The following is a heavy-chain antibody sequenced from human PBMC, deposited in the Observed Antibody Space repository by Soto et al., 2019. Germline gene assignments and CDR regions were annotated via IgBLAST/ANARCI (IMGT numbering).Heavy chain of an antibody. CDR3: ARQNKYSSSSHYRGEIAADQEYNWFDP. CDR1: GYSFTSYW. Sequence: PGESLKISCKGSGYSFTSYWISWVRQMPGKGLEWMGRIDPSDSYTNYSPSFQGHVTISADKSISTAYLQWSSLKASDTAMYYCARQNKYSSSSHYRGEIAADQEYNWFDPWGQGTLVTVSS. D-gene: IGHD6-6*01. J-gene: IGHJ5*02. V-gene: IGHV5-10-1*01. CDR2: IDPSDSYT.